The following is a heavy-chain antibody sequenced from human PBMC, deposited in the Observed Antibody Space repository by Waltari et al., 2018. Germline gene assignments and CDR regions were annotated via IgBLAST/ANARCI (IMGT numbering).Heavy chain of an antibody. J-gene: IGHJ4*02. Sequence: QVQLVQSGAEVKKPGASVKVSCKASGYTFPSYDITWVRQATGQGLEWMGWMNPNSGNTGYAQKFQGRVTMTRNTSISTAYMELSSLRSEDTAVYYCARAPHGVTMLGYWGQGTLVTVSS. CDR2: MNPNSGNT. CDR3: ARAPHGVTMLGY. V-gene: IGHV1-8*01. CDR1: GYTFPSYD. D-gene: IGHD2-21*02.